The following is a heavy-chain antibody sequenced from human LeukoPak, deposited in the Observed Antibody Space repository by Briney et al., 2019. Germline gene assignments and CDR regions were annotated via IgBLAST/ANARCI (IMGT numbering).Heavy chain of an antibody. CDR1: GFTFSSYA. CDR3: AKGHFGYSSSWSHDY. CDR2: ISGSGGST. V-gene: IGHV3-23*01. J-gene: IGHJ4*02. Sequence: PGGSLRLSCAASGFTFSSYAMSWVRQAPGKGLEWVSAISGSGGSTYYADSVKGRFTISRDNPKNTLYLQMNSLRAEDTAVYYCAKGHFGYSSSWSHDYWGQGTLVTVSS. D-gene: IGHD6-13*01.